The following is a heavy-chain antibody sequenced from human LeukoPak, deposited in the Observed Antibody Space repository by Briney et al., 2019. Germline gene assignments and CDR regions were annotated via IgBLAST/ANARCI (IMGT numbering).Heavy chain of an antibody. CDR2: ISYSGST. J-gene: IGHJ4*02. CDR1: GGSIRSYY. Sequence: SETLSLTCNVSGGSIRSYYWSWMRQPPGKGLEWIGFISYSGSTNYNPSLKSRVTISVDTSKNQFSLKLISVTAADTAVYHCAREVPDSSGYYFDYWGQGTLVTVSS. D-gene: IGHD3-22*01. V-gene: IGHV4-59*01. CDR3: AREVPDSSGYYFDY.